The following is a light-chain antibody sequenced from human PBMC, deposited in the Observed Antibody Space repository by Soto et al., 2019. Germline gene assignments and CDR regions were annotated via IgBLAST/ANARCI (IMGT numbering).Light chain of an antibody. CDR3: QHFNSYPLT. J-gene: IGKJ4*01. Sequence: DIQMTQSPSTLSASVGDRVTITCRASQSISIWLAWYQQKPGKAPKLLISKASSLQSGVPSRFSGSGSGTEITLTISSLQPDDFATYSCQHFNSYPLTFGGGTKVEIK. CDR1: QSISIW. CDR2: KAS. V-gene: IGKV1-5*03.